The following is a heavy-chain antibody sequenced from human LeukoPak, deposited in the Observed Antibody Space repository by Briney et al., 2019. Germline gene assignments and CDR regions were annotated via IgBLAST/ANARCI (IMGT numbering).Heavy chain of an antibody. V-gene: IGHV1-24*01. CDR2: FDPEDGET. Sequence: ASVKVSCKVSGYTLTELSMHWVRQAPGKGLEWMGGFDPEDGETIYAQKFQGRVTMTKDTSTDTAYMELSSLRSEDTAVYYCATDFPPYWGQGTLVTVSS. J-gene: IGHJ4*02. CDR3: ATDFPPY. D-gene: IGHD2/OR15-2a*01. CDR1: GYTLTELS.